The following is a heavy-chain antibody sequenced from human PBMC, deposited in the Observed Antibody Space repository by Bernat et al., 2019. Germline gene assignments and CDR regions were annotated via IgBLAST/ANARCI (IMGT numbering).Heavy chain of an antibody. CDR1: GGSISSYY. J-gene: IGHJ4*02. CDR2: IYYSGST. V-gene: IGHV4-59*01. CDR3: AGYCSSTSCYWGFDY. Sequence: QVQLQESDPGLVKPSETLSLTCTVSGGSISSYYWSWIRQPPGKGLEWIGYIYYSGSTNYNPSLKSRVTISVDTSKNQFSLKLSSVTAADTAVYYCAGYCSSTSCYWGFDYWGQGTLVTVSS. D-gene: IGHD2-2*01.